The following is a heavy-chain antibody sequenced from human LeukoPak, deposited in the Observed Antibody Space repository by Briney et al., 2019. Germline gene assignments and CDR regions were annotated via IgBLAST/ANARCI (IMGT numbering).Heavy chain of an antibody. Sequence: MTGGSLRLSCEASGFIFSDYYMSWIRQSPGKGLEWISYINTGGKTKYYADSVKGRFTISRDNAKNSLYLQMNSLRDADTAIYYCARSLWFAELRFDYWGQGIPVTVSS. V-gene: IGHV3-11*01. CDR1: GFIFSDYY. CDR3: ARSLWFAELRFDY. D-gene: IGHD3-10*01. CDR2: INTGGKTK. J-gene: IGHJ4*02.